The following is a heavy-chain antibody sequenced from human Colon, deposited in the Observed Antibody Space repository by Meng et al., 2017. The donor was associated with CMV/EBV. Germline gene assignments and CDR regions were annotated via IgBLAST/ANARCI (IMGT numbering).Heavy chain of an antibody. V-gene: IGHV3-74*01. D-gene: IGHD6-13*01. CDR1: GFAFSGYW. CDR2: TNSDGRSP. CDR3: ATGYSNSWYSFDY. Sequence: ASGFAFSGYWMNWGRQAPGKGLVWVSRTNSDGRSPSYADSVKGRFTISRDNAKNTLYLQMNSLGAEDTAVYYCATGYSNSWYSFDYWGLGTLVTVSS. J-gene: IGHJ4*01.